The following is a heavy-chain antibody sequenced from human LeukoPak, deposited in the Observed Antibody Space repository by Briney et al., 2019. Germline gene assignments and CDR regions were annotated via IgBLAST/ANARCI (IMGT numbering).Heavy chain of an antibody. CDR3: ARENEVVVAATPNHVNWFDP. V-gene: IGHV4-31*03. J-gene: IGHJ5*02. Sequence: SETLSLTCTVSGGSISSGGYYWSWIRQHPGKGLEWIGYIYYSGSTYYNPSLKSRVTISVDTSKNQFSLKLSSVTAADTAVYHCARENEVVVAATPNHVNWFDPWGQGTLVTVSS. CDR1: GGSISSGGYY. CDR2: IYYSGST. D-gene: IGHD2-15*01.